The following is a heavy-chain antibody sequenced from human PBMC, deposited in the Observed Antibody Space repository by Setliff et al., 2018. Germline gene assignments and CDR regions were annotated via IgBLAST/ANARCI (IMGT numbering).Heavy chain of an antibody. D-gene: IGHD5-18*01. CDR1: GGSVRGYY. V-gene: IGHV4-59*08. CDR3: ARLPPLHTPMALTFDY. J-gene: IGHJ4*02. CDR2: MYYSGDT. Sequence: PSETLSLTCTVSGGSVRGYYWSWIRQPPGKGLERIGYMYYSGDTNYNPSLKSRVTISVDTSKNQFSLELRSVTAADTAVYYCARLPPLHTPMALTFDYWGQGILVTVSS.